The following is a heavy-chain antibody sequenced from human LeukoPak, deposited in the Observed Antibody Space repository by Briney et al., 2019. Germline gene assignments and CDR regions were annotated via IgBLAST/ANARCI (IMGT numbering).Heavy chain of an antibody. J-gene: IGHJ4*02. Sequence: SDTLSLTSTVSGGSISSYYWSWIRQPPREGLERIGNNHYSGSTSYNPSLKSRTTISVDTSKNQFSLKLTSVTAADTAVYYCARRGYCSGVSCYSFDYWGQGTLVTVSS. CDR1: GGSISSYY. D-gene: IGHD2-15*01. CDR3: ARRGYCSGVSCYSFDY. V-gene: IGHV4-59*08. CDR2: NHYSGST.